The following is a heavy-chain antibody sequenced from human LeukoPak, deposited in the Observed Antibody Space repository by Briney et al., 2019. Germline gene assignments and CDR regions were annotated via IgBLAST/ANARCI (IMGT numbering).Heavy chain of an antibody. D-gene: IGHD6-13*01. Sequence: PGGSLRLSCAASGFTFSSYAMHWVRQAPGKGLEWVAVISYDGSNKYYADSVKGRFTISRDNSKNTLYLQMNSLRAEDTAVYYCARAMGIAAPMDVWGQGTTVTVSS. V-gene: IGHV3-30*04. CDR2: ISYDGSNK. CDR1: GFTFSSYA. CDR3: ARAMGIAAPMDV. J-gene: IGHJ6*02.